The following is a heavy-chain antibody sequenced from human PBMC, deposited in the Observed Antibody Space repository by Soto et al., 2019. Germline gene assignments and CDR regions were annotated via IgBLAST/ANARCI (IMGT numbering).Heavy chain of an antibody. D-gene: IGHD3-3*01. CDR3: ARGGVSTRTFDY. Sequence: LGESLKISCKGSGYNFAGYWIAWVRQMPGKGLELMGIIYPSDSDTRYRPSYQGQVTISADKSISSAYLQWSGLRASDTAMYYCARGGVSTRTFDYWGQGTPVTVSS. V-gene: IGHV5-51*01. CDR1: GYNFAGYW. J-gene: IGHJ4*02. CDR2: IYPSDSDT.